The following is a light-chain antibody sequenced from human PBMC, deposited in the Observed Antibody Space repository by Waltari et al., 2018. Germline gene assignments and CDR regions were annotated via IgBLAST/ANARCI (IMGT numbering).Light chain of an antibody. Sequence: EIVLTQSPGTLSLSPGERATLSCRASQSVSSNYLAWYQQKPGQAPRLLIYGASSRATGIPDRFSGSGSGTDFILTISRLEPEDFAVYYCQQYGSSLYTFGQGTKLEIK. J-gene: IGKJ2*01. CDR3: QQYGSSLYT. CDR2: GAS. V-gene: IGKV3-20*01. CDR1: QSVSSNY.